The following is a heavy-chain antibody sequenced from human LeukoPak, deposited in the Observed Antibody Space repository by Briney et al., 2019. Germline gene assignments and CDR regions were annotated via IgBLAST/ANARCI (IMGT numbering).Heavy chain of an antibody. D-gene: IGHD6-19*01. CDR3: TSDGGWYFNN. J-gene: IGHJ4*02. V-gene: IGHV1-2*02. Sequence: ASVKVSCKASGYTFTTYYMHWVRQAPGQGLEWMGWINPNCGGTNYAQKFQGRVSMTRDTSISTAYMELSGLRSDDTAVYYCTSDGGWYFNNWGQGSLVTVSS. CDR1: GYTFTTYY. CDR2: INPNCGGT.